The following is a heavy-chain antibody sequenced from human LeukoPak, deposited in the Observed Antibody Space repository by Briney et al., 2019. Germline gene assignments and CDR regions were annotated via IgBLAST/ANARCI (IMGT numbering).Heavy chain of an antibody. V-gene: IGHV1-46*01. D-gene: IGHD3-22*01. CDR3: ARGYYYDSSGNYHFDH. CDR1: GYTFTSYY. CDR2: INPSGGST. Sequence: GASVKVSCKASGYTFTSYYMHWVRQAPGQGHEWMGIINPSGGSTSYAQKFQGRVTMTRDASTSTVYMELSSLRSEDTAVYYCARGYYYDSSGNYHFDHWGQGTLVTVSS. J-gene: IGHJ4*02.